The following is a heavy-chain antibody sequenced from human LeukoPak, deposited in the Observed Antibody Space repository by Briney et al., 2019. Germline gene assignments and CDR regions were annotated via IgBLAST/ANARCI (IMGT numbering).Heavy chain of an antibody. D-gene: IGHD6-6*01. CDR2: IYYSGST. CDR3: AVSAPYYYYGMDV. J-gene: IGHJ6*02. CDR1: GGSISSGGYY. Sequence: SETLSLTCTVSGGSISSGGYYWSWLRQHPGKGLEWIGYIYYSGSTYYNPSLKSRVTISVDTSKNQFSLKLSSVTAADTAVYYCAVSAPYYYYGMDVWGQGTTVTVSS. V-gene: IGHV4-31*03.